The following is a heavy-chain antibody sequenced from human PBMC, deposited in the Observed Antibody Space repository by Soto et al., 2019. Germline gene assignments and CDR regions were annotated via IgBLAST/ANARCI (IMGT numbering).Heavy chain of an antibody. Sequence: QVQLQESGPGLVKPSETLALTCTVSGASISSYYWSWIRQPPGKGLEWLGYILYTGNTNYSPSLMSRVTMSVDTSKNQVSLKLSAVTAADTAVYFCARAAYGSGSYYAPYYYYAMDVWGQGTTVTVSS. CDR1: GASISSYY. CDR2: ILYTGNT. V-gene: IGHV4-59*01. J-gene: IGHJ6*02. D-gene: IGHD3-10*01. CDR3: ARAAYGSGSYYAPYYYYAMDV.